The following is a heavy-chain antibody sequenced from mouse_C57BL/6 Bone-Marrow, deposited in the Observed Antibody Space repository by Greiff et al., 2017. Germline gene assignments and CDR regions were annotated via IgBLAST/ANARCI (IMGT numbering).Heavy chain of an antibody. CDR1: GYTFTSYW. Sequence: QVQLQQPGAELVKPGASVKLSCKASGYTFTSYWMHWVQQRPGKGLEWIGMIHPNSGSTNYNEKFTSKATLTVDKSSSTAYMQLSSLTSEDAAVYYCARSFITTVVALDYWGQGTTLTVSS. V-gene: IGHV1-64*01. CDR3: ARSFITTVVALDY. D-gene: IGHD1-1*01. CDR2: IHPNSGST. J-gene: IGHJ2*01.